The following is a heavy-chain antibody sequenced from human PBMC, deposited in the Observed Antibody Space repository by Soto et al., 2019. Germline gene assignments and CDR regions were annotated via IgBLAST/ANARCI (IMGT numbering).Heavy chain of an antibody. CDR2: IDPSDSYT. CDR1: GYSFTSYW. D-gene: IGHD4-17*01. J-gene: IGHJ6*02. CDR3: ARHARSTVTTPYYYYGMDV. V-gene: IGHV5-10-1*01. Sequence: PGESLKISCKGSGYSFTSYWISWVRQMPGKGLEWMGRIDPSDSYTNYSPSFQGHVTISADKSISTAYLQWSSLKASDTAMYYCARHARSTVTTPYYYYGMDVWGQGTTVTVSS.